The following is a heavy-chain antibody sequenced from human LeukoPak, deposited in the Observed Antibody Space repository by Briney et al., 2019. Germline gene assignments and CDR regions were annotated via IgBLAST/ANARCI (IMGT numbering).Heavy chain of an antibody. D-gene: IGHD2-2*01. CDR1: GFTLSSYS. CDR3: AKDWEGYCSSTSCPIDY. CDR2: ISSGSRTI. V-gene: IGHV3-48*01. J-gene: IGHJ4*02. Sequence: GGSLRLSCAASGFTLSSYSMNWVRQAPGKGLEWVSYISSGSRTIYYADSVKGRFTMSRDNANNSLYLQMNSLRAEDTAVYYCAKDWEGYCSSTSCPIDYWGQGTLVTVSS.